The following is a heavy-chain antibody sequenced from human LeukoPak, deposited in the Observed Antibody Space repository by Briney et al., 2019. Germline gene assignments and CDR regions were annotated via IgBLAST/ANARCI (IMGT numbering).Heavy chain of an antibody. V-gene: IGHV6-1*01. CDR2: TYYRHKWYN. Sequence: SQTLSLTCAISGDSVSSNSAAWNWIRQYPSRGLEWLGRTYYRHKWYNDYEVFWKSRMTLNPDTPKKQFSLQLNSVTPEDTAVYYCARDRRDGYKSLGFYDYWGQGTLVTVSS. CDR3: ARDRRDGYKSLGFYDY. D-gene: IGHD5-24*01. J-gene: IGHJ4*02. CDR1: GDSVSSNSAA.